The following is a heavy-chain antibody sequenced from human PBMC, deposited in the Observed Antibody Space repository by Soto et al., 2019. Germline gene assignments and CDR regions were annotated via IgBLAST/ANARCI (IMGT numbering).Heavy chain of an antibody. Sequence: QVQLVQSGAEVQKPGSSVKVSCKTSGVSFNNNGIGWVRQAPGHGLEWMGGVSPPFRTSNYARKFQGRISLTADAPTGTVNMELRSLTSEDTAQYYCARVLYYGSGSYPPYGMDVWGQGTTVTVSS. J-gene: IGHJ6*02. CDR3: ARVLYYGSGSYPPYGMDV. CDR1: GVSFNNNG. D-gene: IGHD3-10*01. V-gene: IGHV1-69*01. CDR2: VSPPFRTS.